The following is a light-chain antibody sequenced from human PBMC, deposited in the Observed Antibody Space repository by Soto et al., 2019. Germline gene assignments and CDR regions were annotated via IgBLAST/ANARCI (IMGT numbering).Light chain of an antibody. J-gene: IGKJ1*01. V-gene: IGKV3-20*01. CDR3: QQYGDSPRV. CDR1: HSVTSDY. CDR2: GAT. Sequence: IDLTQSPGTLSLSPWESATLSCRVSHSVTSDYLAWYQQKPGQAPRLLIYGATKRATGIPDRFSGSGSGTDFTLTISRLEAEDFAVYYCQQYGDSPRVFGQGTKVDIK.